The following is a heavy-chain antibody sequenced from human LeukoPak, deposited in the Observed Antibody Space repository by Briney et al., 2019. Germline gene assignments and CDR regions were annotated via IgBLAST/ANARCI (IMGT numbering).Heavy chain of an antibody. CDR1: GFTFSSYA. D-gene: IGHD3-16*02. Sequence: GVSLRLSCAASGFTFSSYAVSWVRQAPGKGLEWVSGISGSGGSTYYADSVKGRFTISRDNSKNTLFLQMNSLRAEDTAVYYCAKDALISFRGAWSQSDYWGQGTLVTVSS. V-gene: IGHV3-23*01. CDR3: AKDALISFRGAWSQSDY. CDR2: ISGSGGST. J-gene: IGHJ4*02.